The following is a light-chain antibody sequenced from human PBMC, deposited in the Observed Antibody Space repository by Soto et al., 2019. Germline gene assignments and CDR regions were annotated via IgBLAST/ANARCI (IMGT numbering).Light chain of an antibody. CDR3: QQYGSSPT. CDR2: GAS. V-gene: IGKV3-20*01. Sequence: EIALTQSPCTLSSSLGERAALSCRASQSVSSSYLAWYQQKPGQAPRLLIYGASSRATGIPDRFSGSGSGTDFTLTISRLEHEDSAVYYCQQYGSSPTFGQGTKVDI. J-gene: IGKJ1*01. CDR1: QSVSSSY.